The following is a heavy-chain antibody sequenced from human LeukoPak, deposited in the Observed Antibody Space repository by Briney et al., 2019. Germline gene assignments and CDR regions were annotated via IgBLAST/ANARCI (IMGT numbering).Heavy chain of an antibody. CDR3: ARRLYDYVWGSYRDHFDY. V-gene: IGHV4-34*01. CDR2: INHSGST. Sequence: PSETLSLTCAVYGGSFSGYYWSWIRQPPGKGLEWIGEINHSGSTNYNPSLKSRVTISVDTSKNQFSLKLSSVTAADTAVYYCARRLYDYVWGSYRDHFDYWGQGTLVTVSS. CDR1: GGSFSGYY. D-gene: IGHD3-16*02. J-gene: IGHJ4*02.